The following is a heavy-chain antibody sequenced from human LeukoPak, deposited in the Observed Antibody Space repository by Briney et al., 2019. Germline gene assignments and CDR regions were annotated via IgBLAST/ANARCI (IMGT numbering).Heavy chain of an antibody. Sequence: SETLSLTCAVYGGSFSGYYWSWIRQPPGKGLEWIGEINHSGSTNYNPSLKSRVTISVDTSKNQSSLKLSSVTAADTAVYYCARDKQWLAHWGQGTLVTVSS. CDR1: GGSFSGYY. CDR2: INHSGST. V-gene: IGHV4-34*01. CDR3: ARDKQWLAH. J-gene: IGHJ4*02. D-gene: IGHD6-19*01.